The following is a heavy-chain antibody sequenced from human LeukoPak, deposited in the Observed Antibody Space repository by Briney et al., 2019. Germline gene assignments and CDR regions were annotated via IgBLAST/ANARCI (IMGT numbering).Heavy chain of an antibody. V-gene: IGHV3-23*01. Sequence: GGSLRLSCAASGFTFTAYAMIWVRQAPGKGLEWVSTISGSGDSTYYADSVKGRFTISRDNSKNTLYLQMNSLRAEDTAVYYCAKDVRGGCSGGTCYYWGQGTLVTVSS. J-gene: IGHJ4*02. CDR3: AKDVRGGCSGGTCYY. D-gene: IGHD2-15*01. CDR2: ISGSGDST. CDR1: GFTFTAYA.